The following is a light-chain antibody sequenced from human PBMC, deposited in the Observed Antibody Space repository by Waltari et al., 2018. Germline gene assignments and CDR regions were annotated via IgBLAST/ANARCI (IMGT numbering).Light chain of an antibody. J-gene: IGKJ1*01. CDR2: DAS. CDR3: QQRSNWPRT. Sequence: EIVLTQSPATLSLSPGERASLSCRASQSVSRDLAWYRQKPGQAPRLLIFDASIRATGTPARFSGSGSGTDFTLTISSLEPEDFAVYYCQQRSNWPRTFGQGTKVEIK. V-gene: IGKV3-11*01. CDR1: QSVSRD.